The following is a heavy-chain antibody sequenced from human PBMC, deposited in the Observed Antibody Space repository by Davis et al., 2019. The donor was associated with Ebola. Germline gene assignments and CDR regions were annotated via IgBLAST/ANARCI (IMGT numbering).Heavy chain of an antibody. V-gene: IGHV4-39*01. CDR1: GGSISSYY. J-gene: IGHJ4*02. Sequence: SETLSLTCTVSGGSISSYYWGWIRQPPGKGLEWIGSIYYSGSTYYNPSLKSRVTISVDTSKNQFSLKLSSVTAADTAVYYCARMSIAARPIDYWGQGTLVTVSS. D-gene: IGHD6-6*01. CDR3: ARMSIAARPIDY. CDR2: IYYSGST.